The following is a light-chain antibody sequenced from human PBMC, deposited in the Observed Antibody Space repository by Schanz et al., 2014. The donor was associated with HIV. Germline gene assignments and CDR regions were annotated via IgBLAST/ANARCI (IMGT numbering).Light chain of an antibody. CDR1: SSNIGSNS. V-gene: IGLV1-47*01. CDR2: RNN. CDR3: AAWDDSLSGWV. Sequence: QSVLTQPPSASGTPGQRVPISCSGRSSNIGSNSVYWYQQLPGTAPKLLIYRNNQRPSGVPDRFSGSKSGTSASLAISGLRSEDEADYYCAAWDDSLSGWVFGGGTKVTVL. J-gene: IGLJ3*02.